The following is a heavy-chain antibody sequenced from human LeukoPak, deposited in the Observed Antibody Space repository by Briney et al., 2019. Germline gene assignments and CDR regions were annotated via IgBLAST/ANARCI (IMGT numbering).Heavy chain of an antibody. CDR1: GFTFSSYE. D-gene: IGHD1-1*01. CDR2: ISSSGSTI. V-gene: IGHV3-48*03. CDR3: ASPGGGYDAFDI. Sequence: GGSLRLSCAASGFTFSSYEMNWVRQAPGKGLEWVSYISSSGSTIYYADSVKGRFTISRDNAKNSLYLQMNSLRAGDTAVYYCASPGGGYDAFDIWGQGTMVTVSS. J-gene: IGHJ3*02.